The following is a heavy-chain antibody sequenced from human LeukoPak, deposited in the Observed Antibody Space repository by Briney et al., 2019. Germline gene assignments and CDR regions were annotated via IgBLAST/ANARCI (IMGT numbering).Heavy chain of an antibody. CDR2: ITASGGTT. D-gene: IGHD5/OR15-5a*01. CDR3: AKMSGYFHY. Sequence: GGSLRLSCEASGPTFSSYSMSWVRQAPGRGLEWVSGITASGGTTYYADSVTGRFTISRDNSKNTLYLQMNSLRAEDPAVYDSAKMSGYFHYWSQGPRLTVSS. CDR1: GPTFSSYS. J-gene: IGHJ4*02. V-gene: IGHV3-23*01.